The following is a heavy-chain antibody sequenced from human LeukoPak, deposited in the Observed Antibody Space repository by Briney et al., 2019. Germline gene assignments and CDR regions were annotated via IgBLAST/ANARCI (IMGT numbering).Heavy chain of an antibody. V-gene: IGHV1-8*01. Sequence: GASVKVSCKASGYTFTSYDINWVRQAAGQGPEWMGWMNPNSGNTGYAQKFPGRVTMTRDTSISTAYMELSSLRSEDTAVYYCARGSGKGIQLWLTPHYYFDYWGQGTLVTVSS. CDR3: ARGSGKGIQLWLTPHYYFDY. CDR2: MNPNSGNT. D-gene: IGHD5-18*01. CDR1: GYTFTSYD. J-gene: IGHJ4*02.